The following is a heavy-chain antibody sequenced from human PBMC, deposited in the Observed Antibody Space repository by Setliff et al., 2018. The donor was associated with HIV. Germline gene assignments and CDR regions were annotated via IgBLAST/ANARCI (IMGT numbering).Heavy chain of an antibody. CDR3: ARETDVSTSWFGGYYFDF. J-gene: IGHJ4*02. CDR1: GGSINNYY. D-gene: IGHD3-3*01. CDR2: IDYTGRT. Sequence: SETLSLTCTVSGGSINNYYWGWIRQPPGKGLEWVGFIDYTGRTSYNPSLKSRLIISVDTSKKQFSLNLISMTAADTAVYFCARETDVSTSWFGGYYFDFWGQGTVVTVSS. V-gene: IGHV4-59*12.